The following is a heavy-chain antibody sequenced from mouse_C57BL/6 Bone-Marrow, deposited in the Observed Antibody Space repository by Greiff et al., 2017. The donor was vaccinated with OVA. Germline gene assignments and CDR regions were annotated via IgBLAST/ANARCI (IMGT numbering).Heavy chain of an antibody. D-gene: IGHD2-4*01. Sequence: EVQVVESGTVLARPGASVKMSCKTSGYTFTSYWMHWVKQRPGQGLEWIGAIYPGNSDTSYNQKFKGKAKLTAVTSASTAYMELSSLTNEDSAVYYCTRRNYDYDPWFAYWGQGTLVTVSA. CDR2: IYPGNSDT. J-gene: IGHJ3*01. CDR3: TRRNYDYDPWFAY. CDR1: GYTFTSYW. V-gene: IGHV1-5*01.